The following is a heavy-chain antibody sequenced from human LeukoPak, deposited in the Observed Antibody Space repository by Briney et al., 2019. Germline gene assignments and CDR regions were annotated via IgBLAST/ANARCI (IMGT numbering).Heavy chain of an antibody. J-gene: IGHJ4*02. CDR2: IHYTGST. D-gene: IGHD2-2*01. V-gene: IGHV4-59*08. Sequence: PSETLSLTCTVSGGSIRGYYWSWIRQPPRKGLQFIGYIHYTGSTNYNPSLERRVTLSVDTSKNQFSLKLRSVTAADTAVYYCARLSKDTVVLPAAMAHYFDYWGQGTLVTVSS. CDR1: GGSIRGYY. CDR3: ARLSKDTVVLPAAMAHYFDY.